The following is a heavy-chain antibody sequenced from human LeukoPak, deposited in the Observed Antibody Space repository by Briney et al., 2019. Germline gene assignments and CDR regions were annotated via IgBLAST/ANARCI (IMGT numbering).Heavy chain of an antibody. D-gene: IGHD2-2*01. CDR1: GFTVSSNY. Sequence: GGYLRLYCAASGFTVSSNYMSWVRQAPGKGLEWVSVIYSGGSTYYADSVKGRFTISRDNSKNTLYLQMDSLRAEDTAVYYCAMGCSSTSWRGYYYYGMDVWGQGTTVTVSS. CDR2: IYSGGST. CDR3: AMGCSSTSWRGYYYYGMDV. V-gene: IGHV3-53*01. J-gene: IGHJ6*02.